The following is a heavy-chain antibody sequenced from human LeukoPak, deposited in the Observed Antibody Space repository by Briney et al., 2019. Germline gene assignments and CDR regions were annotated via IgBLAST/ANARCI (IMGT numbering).Heavy chain of an antibody. CDR1: GFTFSDYY. D-gene: IGHD1-1*01. Sequence: GGSLRLSCAASGFTFSDYYMSWIRQAPGKGLEWVSYISSSGSTIYYADSVKGRFTIPRDNAKNSLYLQMNSLTADDTAVYYCVRAHWTDAAIWGQGTLVTVSS. CDR3: VRAHWTDAAI. V-gene: IGHV3-11*04. CDR2: ISSSGSTI. J-gene: IGHJ4*02.